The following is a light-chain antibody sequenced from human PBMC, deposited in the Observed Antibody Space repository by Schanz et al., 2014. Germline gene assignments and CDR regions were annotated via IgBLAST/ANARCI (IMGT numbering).Light chain of an antibody. Sequence: QSALTQPPSASGSPGQSVTISCTGTSSDVGGYNYVSWYQQHPGKAPKLMIYEVTKRPSGVPDRFSGSKSGNTASLTVSGLQAEDEADYYCCSFVRSGRWVFGGGTKLTVL. J-gene: IGLJ3*02. CDR1: SSDVGGYNY. CDR3: CSFVRSGRWV. CDR2: EVT. V-gene: IGLV2-8*01.